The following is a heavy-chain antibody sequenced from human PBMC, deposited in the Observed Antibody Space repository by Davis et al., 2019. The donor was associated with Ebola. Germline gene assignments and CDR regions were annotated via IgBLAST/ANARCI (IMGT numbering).Heavy chain of an antibody. CDR2: IIPILGIA. D-gene: IGHD5-24*01. CDR3: ARLGDGYNGY. CDR1: GGTFSSYA. Sequence: SVKVSCKASGGTFSSYAISWVRQPPGQGLEWLGRIIPILGIANYAQKFQGRVTITADKSTSTAYMELSSLRSEDTAVYYCARLGDGYNGYWGQGTLVTVSS. V-gene: IGHV1-69*04. J-gene: IGHJ4*02.